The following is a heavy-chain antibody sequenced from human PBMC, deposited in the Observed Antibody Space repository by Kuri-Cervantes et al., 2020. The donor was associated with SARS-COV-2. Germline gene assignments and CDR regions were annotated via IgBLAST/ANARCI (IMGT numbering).Heavy chain of an antibody. CDR3: AREVGGCSGGSCYSVLYGMDV. CDR2: INHSGST. J-gene: IGHJ6*02. Sequence: SETLSLTCAVSGYSISSGYYWSWIRQPPGKGLVWIGEINHSGSTNYNPSLKSRVTISVDTSKNQFSLKLSSVTAADTAVYYCAREVGGCSGGSCYSVLYGMDVWGQGTTVTVSS. D-gene: IGHD2-15*01. CDR1: GYSISSGYY. V-gene: IGHV4-34*01.